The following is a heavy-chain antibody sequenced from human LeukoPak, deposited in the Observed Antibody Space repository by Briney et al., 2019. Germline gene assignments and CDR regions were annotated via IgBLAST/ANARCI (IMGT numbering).Heavy chain of an antibody. V-gene: IGHV4-59*01. CDR3: ARGHSGSWYHHSDS. D-gene: IGHD6-13*01. Sequence: SETLSLTCIVSGGSISSYYWSWIRQPPGKGLEWIGSIYHSGSTRSNPSLKSRLTMSVDTSKDQFSLRLTSVTADGTAVYYCARGHSGSWYHHSDSWGQGILVTVSS. CDR2: IYHSGST. CDR1: GGSISSYY. J-gene: IGHJ4*02.